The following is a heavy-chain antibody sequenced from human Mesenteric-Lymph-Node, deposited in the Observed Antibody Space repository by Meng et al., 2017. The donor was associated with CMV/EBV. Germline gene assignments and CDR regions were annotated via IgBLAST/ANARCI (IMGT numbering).Heavy chain of an antibody. CDR1: GYTFTGHY. J-gene: IGHJ4*02. D-gene: IGHD1-26*01. V-gene: IGHV1-2*02. CDR2: MNPNSGGT. Sequence: SGKASGYTFTGHYMHWVRQAPGQGLEWMGWMNPNSGGTNYAQKFQGRVTMTRDTSISTAYMELSRLTFDDTAVYYCARSSGSYYGYWGQGTLVTVSS. CDR3: ARSSGSYYGY.